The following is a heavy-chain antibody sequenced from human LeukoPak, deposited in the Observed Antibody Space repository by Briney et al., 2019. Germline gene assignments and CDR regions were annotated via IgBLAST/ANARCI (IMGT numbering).Heavy chain of an antibody. J-gene: IGHJ3*02. V-gene: IGHV5-51*01. CDR3: GGTYYYDSSGYGNAFDI. CDR2: IYPGDSDT. D-gene: IGHD3-22*01. CDR1: GYSFTSYW. Sequence: GESLKISCKGSGYSFTSYWIGWVRQVPGKGLEWMGIIYPGDSDTRYSPSFQGQVTISADKSISTAYLRWSSLKASDTAMYYCGGTYYYDSSGYGNAFDIWGQGTMVTVSS.